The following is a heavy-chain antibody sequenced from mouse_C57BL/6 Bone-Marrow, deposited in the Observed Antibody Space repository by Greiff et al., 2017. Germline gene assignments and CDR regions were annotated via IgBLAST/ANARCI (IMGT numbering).Heavy chain of an antibody. V-gene: IGHV5-2*01. Sequence: EVQLQQSGGGLVQPGESLKLSCESNEYEFPSHDMSWVRKTPEKRLELVAAINSDGGSTYYPDTMERRFIISRDNTKKTLYLQMSSLRSEDTALYYCASPTMITTGYAMDYWGQGTSVTVSS. CDR2: INSDGGST. CDR3: ASPTMITTGYAMDY. CDR1: EYEFPSHD. D-gene: IGHD2-4*01. J-gene: IGHJ4*01.